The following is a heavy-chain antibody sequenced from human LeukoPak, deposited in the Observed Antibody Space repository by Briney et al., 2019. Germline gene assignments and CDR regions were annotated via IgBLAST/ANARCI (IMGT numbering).Heavy chain of an antibody. Sequence: PSETLSLTCTVSGGSISSGSYYWGWIRQPPGKGLEWIGSIYYSGSTYYNPSLKSRVTISVDTSKNQFSLKLSSVTAADTAVYYCARLTMIVVVITTGYFDYWGQGTLVTVSS. J-gene: IGHJ4*02. CDR1: GGSISSGSYY. D-gene: IGHD3-22*01. CDR3: ARLTMIVVVITTGYFDY. V-gene: IGHV4-39*01. CDR2: IYYSGST.